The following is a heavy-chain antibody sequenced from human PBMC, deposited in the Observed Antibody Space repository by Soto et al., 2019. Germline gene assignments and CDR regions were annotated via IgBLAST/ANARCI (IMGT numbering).Heavy chain of an antibody. CDR2: INAGNGNT. CDR3: ARGRGQWLYHSLDY. D-gene: IGHD6-19*01. CDR1: GYTFTSYA. V-gene: IGHV1-3*01. Sequence: QVQLVQSGAEVKKPGASVKVSCKASGYTFTSYAMHWVRQAPGQRLEWMGWINAGNGNTKYSQKFQGRVTITRHTSASTAYMELSSLRSEDTAVYYCARGRGQWLYHSLDYSGQGTLVTVSS. J-gene: IGHJ4*02.